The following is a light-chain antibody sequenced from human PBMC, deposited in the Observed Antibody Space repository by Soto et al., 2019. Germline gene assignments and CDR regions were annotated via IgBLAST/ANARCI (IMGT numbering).Light chain of an antibody. Sequence: EIVMTHSPATLSVSPLEIATLSFRASQSVSSNLDWYQQKPGQPPRLLIYGASTRATGIPARFSGSGSGKEFTLTISRLEPEDFAMYYCKQCGGSPKFGQGTKVDIK. V-gene: IGKV3-15*01. CDR3: KQCGGSPK. J-gene: IGKJ1*01. CDR2: GAS. CDR1: QSVSSN.